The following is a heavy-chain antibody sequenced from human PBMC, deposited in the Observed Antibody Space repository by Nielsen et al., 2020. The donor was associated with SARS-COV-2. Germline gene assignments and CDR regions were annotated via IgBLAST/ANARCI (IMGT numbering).Heavy chain of an antibody. D-gene: IGHD3-10*01. CDR3: ARDRSFDY. J-gene: IGHJ4*02. CDR2: ISSSSSYI. CDR1: GFTFSSYS. Sequence: GESLKISCAASGFTFSSYSMNWVRQAPGKGLEWVSSISSSSSYIYYADSVKGQFTISRDNAKNSLYPQMNSLRAEDTAVYYCARDRSFDYWGQGTLVTVSS. V-gene: IGHV3-21*01.